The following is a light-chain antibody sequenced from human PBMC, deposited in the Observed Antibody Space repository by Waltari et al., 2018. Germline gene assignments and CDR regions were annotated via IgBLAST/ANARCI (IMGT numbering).Light chain of an antibody. Sequence: EIVLTQSPGTLSLSPGERATLFCRASQSVSSSYLAWYQQRPTQPPRLLIYGASSSATGIPDRFSGSGYGTDFTLTISRLEPEDFAMYYCQQYGPSPPFTFGQGTKLEIK. V-gene: IGKV3-20*01. J-gene: IGKJ2*01. CDR3: QQYGPSPPFT. CDR1: QSVSSSY. CDR2: GAS.